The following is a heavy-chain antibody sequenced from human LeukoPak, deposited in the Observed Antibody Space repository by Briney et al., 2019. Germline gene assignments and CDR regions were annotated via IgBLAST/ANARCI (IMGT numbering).Heavy chain of an antibody. D-gene: IGHD3-10*01. V-gene: IGHV1-69*04. Sequence: ASVKVSCKASGGTFSSYAISWVRQAPGQGLEWMGRIIPILGIANYAQKFQGRVTITADKSTSTAYMELSSLRSEDTAVYYCARVTTMATGYYGMDVWGQGTTVTVSS. CDR1: GGTFSSYA. J-gene: IGHJ6*02. CDR2: IIPILGIA. CDR3: ARVTTMATGYYGMDV.